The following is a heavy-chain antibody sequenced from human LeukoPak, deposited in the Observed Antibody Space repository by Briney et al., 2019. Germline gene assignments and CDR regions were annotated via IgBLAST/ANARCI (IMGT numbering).Heavy chain of an antibody. CDR1: GGSISSSSYY. J-gene: IGHJ4*02. CDR2: IYYSGST. V-gene: IGHV4-39*07. D-gene: IGHD3-10*01. CDR3: ARDRRVRGTHSGY. Sequence: PSETLSLTCTVSGGSISSSSYYWGWIRQPPGKGLEWIGSIYYSGSTYYNPSLKSRVTISVDTSKSQFSLKLSSVTAADTAVYYCARDRRVRGTHSGYWGQGTLVTVSS.